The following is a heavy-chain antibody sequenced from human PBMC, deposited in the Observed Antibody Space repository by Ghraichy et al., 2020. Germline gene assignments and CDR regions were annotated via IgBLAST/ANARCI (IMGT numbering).Heavy chain of an antibody. CDR3: ARGLGYCSSTSCQMGPIFFWFDP. CDR1: GGSFSGYY. Sequence: SETLSLTCAVYGGSFSGYYWSWIRQPPGKGLEWIGEINHSGSTNYNPSLKSRVTISVDTSKNQFSLKLSSVTAADTAVYYCARGLGYCSSTSCQMGPIFFWFDPWGQGTLVTVSS. V-gene: IGHV4-34*01. D-gene: IGHD2-2*01. CDR2: INHSGST. J-gene: IGHJ5*02.